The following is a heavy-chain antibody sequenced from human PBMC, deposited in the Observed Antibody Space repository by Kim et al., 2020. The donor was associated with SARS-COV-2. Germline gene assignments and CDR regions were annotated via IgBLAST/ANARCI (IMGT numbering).Heavy chain of an antibody. V-gene: IGHV4-34*01. CDR1: GGSFSGYY. CDR2: INHSGST. Sequence: SETLSLTCAVYGGSFSGYYWSWIRQPPGKGLEWIGEINHSGSTNYNPSLKSRVTISVDTSKNQFSLKLSSVTAADTAVYYCARDRRSKRLNYYDSSGYSAPFDYWGQGTLVTVSS. CDR3: ARDRRSKRLNYYDSSGYSAPFDY. D-gene: IGHD3-22*01. J-gene: IGHJ4*02.